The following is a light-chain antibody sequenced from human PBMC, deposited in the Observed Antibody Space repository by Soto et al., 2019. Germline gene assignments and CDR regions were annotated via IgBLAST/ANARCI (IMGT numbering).Light chain of an antibody. CDR3: CSYVGSSTSYV. CDR2: EVN. Sequence: QSVLTQPASLSGSPGQSITISCTGTSGGVGNYNLVSWYQQHPGKAPKLMIYEVNKWPSGVSNRFSGSKSGNTASLTISGLQAEDEADYYCCSYVGSSTSYVFGTGTKVTVL. CDR1: SGGVGNYNL. V-gene: IGLV2-23*02. J-gene: IGLJ1*01.